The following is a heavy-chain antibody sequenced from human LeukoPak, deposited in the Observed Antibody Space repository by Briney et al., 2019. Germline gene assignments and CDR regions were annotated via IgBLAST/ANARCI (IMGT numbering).Heavy chain of an antibody. D-gene: IGHD6-19*01. J-gene: IGHJ3*02. CDR1: GFTFSIYA. CDR2: ISGSGGTA. Sequence: PGGSLRLSCAASGFTFSIYAMSWVRQAPGKGLEWVSAISGSGGTAYYADSVKGRFTISRDNSKNTLYLQMNSLRAEDTAVYYCAKDRADSSGWYRDAFDIWGQGTMVTVSS. CDR3: AKDRADSSGWYRDAFDI. V-gene: IGHV3-23*01.